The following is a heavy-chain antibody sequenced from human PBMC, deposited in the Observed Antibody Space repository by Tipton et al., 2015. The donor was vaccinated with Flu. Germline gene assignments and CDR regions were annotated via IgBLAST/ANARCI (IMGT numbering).Heavy chain of an antibody. CDR1: GGSISSYY. Sequence: TLSLTCTVSGGSISSYYWSWIRQPPGKGLEWIGYVYYSGSTNYNPSLKSRVTISVDTSKNQFSLRLNSVTAADTAAYYCARGARYLDFWGRGTLVTVSS. V-gene: IGHV4-59*01. CDR3: ARGARYLDF. CDR2: VYYSGST. J-gene: IGHJ2*01.